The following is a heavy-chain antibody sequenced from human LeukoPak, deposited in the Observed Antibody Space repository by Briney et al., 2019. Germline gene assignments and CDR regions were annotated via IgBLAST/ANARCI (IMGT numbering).Heavy chain of an antibody. J-gene: IGHJ4*02. CDR2: ISWNSGSI. Sequence: GRSLRLSCAASGFTFEDYAMHWVRQAPGKGLEWVSGISWNSGSIGYADSVKGRFTIFRDNAKNYLYLQMNSLRAEDTALYYCARASRSIGGDLSYWGQGTRVTVSS. D-gene: IGHD6-6*01. CDR3: ARASRSIGGDLSY. CDR1: GFTFEDYA. V-gene: IGHV3-9*01.